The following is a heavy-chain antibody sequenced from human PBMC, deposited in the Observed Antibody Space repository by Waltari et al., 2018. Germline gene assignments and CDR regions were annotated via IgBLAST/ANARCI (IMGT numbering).Heavy chain of an antibody. CDR1: GFTFSSYR. CDR2: ISSGSATI. V-gene: IGHV3-48*04. J-gene: IGHJ4*02. D-gene: IGHD1-26*01. Sequence: EVQLVESGGGLVQPGGSLRLSCAASGFTFSSYRMNWVRQAPGKGLEWISYISSGSATIYYADSVKGRFTISRDNAKNSLYLQMSSLRAEDTAVYYCAREEVGAVDYWGQGTLVTVSS. CDR3: AREEVGAVDY.